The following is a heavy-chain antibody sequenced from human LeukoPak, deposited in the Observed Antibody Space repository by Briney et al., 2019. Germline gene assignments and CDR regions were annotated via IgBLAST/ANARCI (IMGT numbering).Heavy chain of an antibody. J-gene: IGHJ6*03. CDR1: GFTFSSYW. CDR2: IKQDGSEK. V-gene: IGHV3-7*01. CDR3: AREPYGGDYYMDV. Sequence: GGSLRLSCAASGFTFSSYWMSWVRQAPGNGLECVANIKQDGSEKYYVDSVKGRFTISRDNAKNSLYLQMNSLRAEDTAVYYCAREPYGGDYYMDVWGKGTTVTVSS. D-gene: IGHD3-10*01.